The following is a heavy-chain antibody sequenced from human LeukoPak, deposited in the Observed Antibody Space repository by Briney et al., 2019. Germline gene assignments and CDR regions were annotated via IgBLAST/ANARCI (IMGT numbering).Heavy chain of an antibody. J-gene: IGHJ6*03. CDR3: ARAWSSGWYGDYYYMDV. CDR1: GYTFTSYG. Sequence: SVKVSCKASGYTFTSYGISWVRQAPGQGLEWMGWISAYNGNTNCAQKLQGRVTMTTDTSTSTAYMELRSLRSDDTAVYYCARAWSSGWYGDYYYMDVWDKGTTVTISS. D-gene: IGHD6-19*01. V-gene: IGHV1-18*01. CDR2: ISAYNGNT.